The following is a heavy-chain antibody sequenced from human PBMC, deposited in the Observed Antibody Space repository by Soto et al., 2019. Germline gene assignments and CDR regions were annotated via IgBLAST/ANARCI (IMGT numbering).Heavy chain of an antibody. CDR3: ARQWELSGYYYGMDV. CDR1: GYTFTSYN. CDR2: MNPYTGNT. D-gene: IGHD3-16*02. J-gene: IGHJ6*02. Sequence: QVQLVQSGAEVKKPGASVKVSCKASGYTFTSYNFNWVRQATGQGLEWMGWMNPYTGNTGYGEKFQGRVTMTRDTSISTAYMELTSLKSEDTAVYYCARQWELSGYYYGMDVWGQGTTVTVSS. V-gene: IGHV1-8*01.